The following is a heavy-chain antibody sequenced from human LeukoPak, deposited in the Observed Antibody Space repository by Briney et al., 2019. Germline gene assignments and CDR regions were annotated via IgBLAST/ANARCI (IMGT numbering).Heavy chain of an antibody. CDR2: ISNSGST. V-gene: IGHV4-59*01. D-gene: IGHD4-17*01. CDR1: GDSISSSY. CDR3: ARCRDEFADYGFTS. J-gene: IGHJ1*01. Sequence: SETLSLTCTVSGDSISSSYWSWIRQPPGKGLEWIGYISNSGSTKYNPSLRSRVTISVDTPKNLFSLKLTSMTAADTAFYYCARCRDEFADYGFTSWGQGTLVTVSS.